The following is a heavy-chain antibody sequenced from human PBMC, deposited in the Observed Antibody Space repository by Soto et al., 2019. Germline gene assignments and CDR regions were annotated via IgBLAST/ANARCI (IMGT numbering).Heavy chain of an antibody. Sequence: SETQSLTCTVSSGSIRTTAAYWGWIRQPPGKGLEWIGSIYYGGSTYNNPSLKSRVTISVDTSKNQFSLKLDSVTAADTAVYYCARGKVDILTGYPLFDYWGQGTLVTVSS. D-gene: IGHD3-9*01. CDR2: IYYGGST. J-gene: IGHJ4*02. CDR3: ARGKVDILTGYPLFDY. V-gene: IGHV4-39*01. CDR1: SGSIRTTAAY.